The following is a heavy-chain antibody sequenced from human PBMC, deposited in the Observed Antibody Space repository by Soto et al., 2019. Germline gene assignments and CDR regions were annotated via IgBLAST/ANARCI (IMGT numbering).Heavy chain of an antibody. Sequence: GGSLILSCAASGFTFSSDSMSWVRQAPGKGLEWVSAISGSGGSTYYADSVKGRFTISRDNSKNTLYLQMNSLRAEDTAVYYCAKEIAYWGVSYSDYWGKGTLVTV. D-gene: IGHD3-10*01. V-gene: IGHV3-23*01. CDR1: GFTFSSDS. CDR3: AKEIAYWGVSYSDY. J-gene: IGHJ4*02. CDR2: ISGSGGST.